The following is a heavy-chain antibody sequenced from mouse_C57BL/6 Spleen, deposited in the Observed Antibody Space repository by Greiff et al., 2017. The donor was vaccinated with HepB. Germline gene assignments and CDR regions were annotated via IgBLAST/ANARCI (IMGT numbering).Heavy chain of an antibody. J-gene: IGHJ1*03. CDR2: IDPSDSYT. CDR1: GYTFTSYW. CDR3: ARDGLGRYFDV. D-gene: IGHD4-1*01. Sequence: VQLQQPGAELVMPGASVKLSCKASGYTFTSYWMHWVKQRPGQGLEWIGEIDPSDSYTNYNQKFKGKSTLTVDKSSSTAYMQLSSLTSEDSAVYYCARDGLGRYFDVWGTGTTVTVSS. V-gene: IGHV1-69*01.